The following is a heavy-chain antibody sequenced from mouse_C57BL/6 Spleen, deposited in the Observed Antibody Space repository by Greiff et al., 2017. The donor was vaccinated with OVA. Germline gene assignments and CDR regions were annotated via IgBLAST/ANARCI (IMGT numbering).Heavy chain of an antibody. CDR2: IYPGDGDT. J-gene: IGHJ2*01. V-gene: IGHV1-82*01. Sequence: VQLQQSGPELVKPGASVKISCKASGYAFSSSWMNWVKQRPGKGLEWSGRIYPGDGDTNYNGKFKGKATLTADKSSSTAYMQLSSLTSEDSAVYFCARYDYEYDGDYWGQGTTLTVSS. CDR1: GYAFSSSW. D-gene: IGHD2-4*01. CDR3: ARYDYEYDGDY.